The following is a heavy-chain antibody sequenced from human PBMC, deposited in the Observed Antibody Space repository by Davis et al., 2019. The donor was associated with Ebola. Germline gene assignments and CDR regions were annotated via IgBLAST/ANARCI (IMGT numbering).Heavy chain of an antibody. CDR1: GGSISPYY. D-gene: IGHD7-27*01. V-gene: IGHV4-59*01. CDR3: ARGWGRYESEI. Sequence: PSETLSLTCTVSGGSISPYYWRWIRQPPGKGLDWIGYVEYSGRTEYIPSLNSRVTISVDTSKNQFSLKLGSVTAADTAVYYCARGWGRYESEIWGRGTLVTVSS. J-gene: IGHJ4*02. CDR2: VEYSGRT.